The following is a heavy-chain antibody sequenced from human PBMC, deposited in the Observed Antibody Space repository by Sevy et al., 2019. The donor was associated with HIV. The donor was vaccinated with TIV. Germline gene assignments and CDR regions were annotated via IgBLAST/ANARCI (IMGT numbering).Heavy chain of an antibody. CDR1: GYTLTELS. D-gene: IGHD2-15*01. Sequence: ASVKVSCKVSGYTLTELSMHWVRQAPGKGLEWMGGFDPEDGETIYAQKFQGRVTMTEDTSTDTAYMELISLRSEDTAVYYCATTLGYCSGGSCYAEIWGQGTLVTVSS. V-gene: IGHV1-24*01. CDR2: FDPEDGET. J-gene: IGHJ4*02. CDR3: ATTLGYCSGGSCYAEI.